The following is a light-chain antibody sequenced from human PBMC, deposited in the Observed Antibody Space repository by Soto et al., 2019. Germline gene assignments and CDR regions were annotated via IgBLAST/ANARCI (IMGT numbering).Light chain of an antibody. V-gene: IGLV1-40*01. CDR2: TDN. CDR1: SSNIGAGYD. Sequence: QSVLTQPPSVSVAPGQRVTISCTGSSSNIGAGYDVHWYPQLPGTAPKLLVSTDNHRPSGVPDRLSASKSGASASLAITGLQAEDEAHYYCQSYDKTLTAYVFGTGTRSPS. J-gene: IGLJ1*01. CDR3: QSYDKTLTAYV.